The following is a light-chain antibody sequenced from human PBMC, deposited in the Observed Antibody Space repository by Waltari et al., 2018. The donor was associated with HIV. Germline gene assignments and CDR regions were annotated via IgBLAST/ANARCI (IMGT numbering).Light chain of an antibody. CDR2: KDT. J-gene: IGLJ3*02. CDR3: QSPDSSGPWV. CDR1: ALPKQY. Sequence: SYELTQPPSVSVSPGQTARITCSGDALPKQYAYWYQQKPGQAPVLVIYKDTERPSGIPERVSGSSSGTTVTLTISGVQAEDEADYYCQSPDSSGPWVFGGGTKLTVL. V-gene: IGLV3-25*03.